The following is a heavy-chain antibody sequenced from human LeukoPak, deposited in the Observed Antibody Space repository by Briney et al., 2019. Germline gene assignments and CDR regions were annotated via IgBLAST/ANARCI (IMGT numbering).Heavy chain of an antibody. J-gene: IGHJ3*02. CDR1: GGSFSGYY. V-gene: IGHV4-34*01. CDR2: INHSGST. Sequence: SETLSLTCAVYGGSFSGYYWSWIRQPPGKGLEWIGEINHSGSTSYNPSLKSRVTISVDTSKNQFSLKLSSVTAADTAVYYCARAPYAGAIDAFDIWGQGTMVTVSS. D-gene: IGHD1-26*01. CDR3: ARAPYAGAIDAFDI.